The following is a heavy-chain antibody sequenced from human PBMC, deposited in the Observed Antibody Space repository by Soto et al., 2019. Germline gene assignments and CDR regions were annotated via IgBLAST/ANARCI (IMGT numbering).Heavy chain of an antibody. CDR3: ARVMYYYDSSGYYAFDI. J-gene: IGHJ3*02. V-gene: IGHV4-59*01. CDR2: IYYSGST. Sequence: SETLSLTCTVSGGSMISYYWSWIRQPPGKGLEWIGYIYYSGSTNYNPSIKSRVTISVDTSKNKFSLKLSSVTAADTAVYYCARVMYYYDSSGYYAFDIWGQGTMVTVSS. CDR1: GGSMISYY. D-gene: IGHD3-22*01.